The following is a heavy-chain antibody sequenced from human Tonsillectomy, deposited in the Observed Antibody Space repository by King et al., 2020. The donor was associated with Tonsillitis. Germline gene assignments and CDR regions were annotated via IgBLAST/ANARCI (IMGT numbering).Heavy chain of an antibody. CDR2: ISYDGSEK. Sequence: VQLVESGGGVVQPGRSLRLSCAASGFTFSNYAMHWVRQAPGKGLEWVAIISYDGSEKYYADSVKGRFTISRDNSKNKMYVQMNSLRAEDTAVYYCASDLMSGDWNDPLGYFDYWGQGTLVTVSS. CDR3: ASDLMSGDWNDPLGYFDY. V-gene: IGHV3-30*04. D-gene: IGHD1-1*01. CDR1: GFTFSNYA. J-gene: IGHJ4*02.